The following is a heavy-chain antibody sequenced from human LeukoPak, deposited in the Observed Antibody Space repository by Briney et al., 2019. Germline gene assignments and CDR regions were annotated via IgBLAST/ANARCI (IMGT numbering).Heavy chain of an antibody. CDR1: GFTFDTFW. D-gene: IGHD3-10*01. V-gene: IGHV3-7*01. Sequence: GRSLRLSCAASGFTFDTFWMGWVRQAPGKGLEWVANIHKDGSEEYYVGSVKGRFTISRDNVKKSLYLQMNSLRADDTGVYYCAREGSAWADFWGQGTLVSVSS. CDR3: AREGSAWADF. J-gene: IGHJ4*02. CDR2: IHKDGSEE.